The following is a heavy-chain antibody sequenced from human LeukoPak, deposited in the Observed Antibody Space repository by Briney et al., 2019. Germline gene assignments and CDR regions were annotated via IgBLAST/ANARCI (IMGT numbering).Heavy chain of an antibody. D-gene: IGHD4-17*01. Sequence: GGSLRLSCAASGFTFDDFAMHWVRQAPGKGLEWVSGITWNSGSIAYADSVKGRFTISRDNAKNSLYLQMNSLRAEDTALYYCTTVTTVFYYWGQGTLVTVSS. CDR2: ITWNSGSI. CDR3: TTVTTVFYY. CDR1: GFTFDDFA. V-gene: IGHV3-9*01. J-gene: IGHJ4*02.